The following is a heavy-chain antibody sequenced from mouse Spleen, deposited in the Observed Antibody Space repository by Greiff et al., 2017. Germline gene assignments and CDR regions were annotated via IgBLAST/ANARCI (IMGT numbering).Heavy chain of an antibody. J-gene: IGHJ1*01. CDR2: ISSGSSTI. CDR1: GFTFSDYG. CDR3: ARSYYYGSSLHWYFDV. D-gene: IGHD1-1*01. V-gene: IGHV5-17*01. Sequence: EVKLVESGGGLVKPGGSLKLSCAASGFTFSDYGMHWVRQAPEKGLEWVAYISSGSSTIYYADTVKGRFPISRDNAKNTLFLQMTSLRSEDTAMYYCARSYYYGSSLHWYFDVWGAGTTVTVSS.